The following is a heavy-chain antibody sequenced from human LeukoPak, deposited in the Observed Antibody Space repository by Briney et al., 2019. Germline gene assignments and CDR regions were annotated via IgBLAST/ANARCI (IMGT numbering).Heavy chain of an antibody. D-gene: IGHD3-10*01. Sequence: TSQTLSLTCTVSGGSISSGGYYWSWIRQHPGKGLEWIGYIYYSGSTNYNPSLKSRVTISVDTSKNQFSLKLSSVTAADTAVYYCARDLVGAPDYWGQGTLVTVSS. CDR2: IYYSGST. CDR1: GGSISSGGYY. J-gene: IGHJ4*02. CDR3: ARDLVGAPDY. V-gene: IGHV4-61*08.